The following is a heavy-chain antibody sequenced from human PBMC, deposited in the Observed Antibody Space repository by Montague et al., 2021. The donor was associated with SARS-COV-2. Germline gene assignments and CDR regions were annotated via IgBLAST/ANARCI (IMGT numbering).Heavy chain of an antibody. CDR3: AGGGYYDYAFDI. D-gene: IGHD3-22*01. V-gene: IGHV4-59*01. J-gene: IGHJ3*02. CDR2: IYYGGST. CDR1: GGSISSYY. Sequence: ETLSLTCTVSGGSISSYYWSWIRQPPGKGLEWIGHIYYGGSTNYNPSLKSRVTISVDTSKNQFSLKLSSVTAADTAVYYCAGGGYYDYAFDIWGQGTMVTVSS.